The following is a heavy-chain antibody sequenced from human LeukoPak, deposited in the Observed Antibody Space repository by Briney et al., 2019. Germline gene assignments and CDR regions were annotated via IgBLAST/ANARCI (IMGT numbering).Heavy chain of an antibody. CDR2: IKDDGTEK. CDR3: TRERLYGASALDY. D-gene: IGHD4-17*01. Sequence: GGSLRLSCAASGFTFSSYWMTWVRQAPGKGLERVAQIKDDGTEKFYLDSLRGRFTISRDNSKDSLYLHINSLSAEDTAVYYCTRERLYGASALDYWGQGTVVTVSS. V-gene: IGHV3-7*01. CDR1: GFTFSSYW. J-gene: IGHJ4*02.